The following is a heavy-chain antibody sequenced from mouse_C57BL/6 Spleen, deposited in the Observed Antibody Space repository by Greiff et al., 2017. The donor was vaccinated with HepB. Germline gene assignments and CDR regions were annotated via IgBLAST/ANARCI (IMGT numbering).Heavy chain of an antibody. V-gene: IGHV1-9*01. CDR1: GYTFTGYW. Sequence: QVQLKQSGAELMKPGASVKLSCKATGYTFTGYWIEWVKQRPGHGLEWIGEILPGSGSTNYNEKFKGKATFTADTSSNTAYMQLSSLTTEDSAIYYCARGDRYYGSSYYFDYWGQGTTLTVSS. CDR2: ILPGSGST. J-gene: IGHJ2*01. D-gene: IGHD1-1*01. CDR3: ARGDRYYGSSYYFDY.